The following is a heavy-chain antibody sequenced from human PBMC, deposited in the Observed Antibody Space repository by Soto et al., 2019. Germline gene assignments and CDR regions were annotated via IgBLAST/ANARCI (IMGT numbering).Heavy chain of an antibody. CDR1: GFTLGRYA. CDR3: AKEYSTSFDY. Sequence: GGSLRLSCAASGFTLGRYAMNWVRQAPGKGLEWVSAISAGGSNTNYADSVKGRFTISSDNSKNTLYLQMNGLRADDTAVYYCAKEYSTSFDYWGQGTPVTVSS. J-gene: IGHJ4*02. D-gene: IGHD6-6*01. CDR2: ISAGGSNT. V-gene: IGHV3-23*01.